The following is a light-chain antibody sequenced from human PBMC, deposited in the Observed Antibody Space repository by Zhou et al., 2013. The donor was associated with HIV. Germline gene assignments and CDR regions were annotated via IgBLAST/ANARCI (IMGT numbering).Light chain of an antibody. CDR3: MQALQTPRT. CDR1: QSLLHSNGYNY. J-gene: IGKJ2*01. CDR2: LGS. Sequence: DIVMTQSPLSLPVTPGEPASISCTPSQSLLHSNGYNYLDWYLQKPGQSPQLLIYLGSNRASGVPDRFSGSGSGTDFTLKISRVEAEDVGVYYCMQALQTPRTFGQGTKLEIK. V-gene: IGKV2-28*01.